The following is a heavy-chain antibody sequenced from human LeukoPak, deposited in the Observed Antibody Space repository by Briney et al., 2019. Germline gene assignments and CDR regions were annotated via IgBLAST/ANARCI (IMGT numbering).Heavy chain of an antibody. CDR2: IYYSGST. V-gene: IGHV4-31*03. CDR3: AREAPSWGYLY. J-gene: IGHJ4*02. CDR1: GGSISSGGYY. Sequence: SETLSLTCTVSGGSISSGGYYWSRIRQHPGKGLEWIGYIYYSGSTYYNPSLKSRVTISVDTSKNQFSLKLSSVTAADTAVYYCAREAPSWGYLYWGQGTLVTVSS. D-gene: IGHD5-18*01.